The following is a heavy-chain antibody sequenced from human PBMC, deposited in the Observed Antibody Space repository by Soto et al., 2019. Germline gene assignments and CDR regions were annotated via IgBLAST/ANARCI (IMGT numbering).Heavy chain of an antibody. CDR1: GGTFSSYA. D-gene: IGHD3-22*01. Sequence: GASVKVSCKASGGTFSSYAISWVRQAPGQGLEWMGGIIPIFGTANYAQKFQGRVTMTRDTSTSTVYMELSSLRSEDTAVYYCARDSSGYYYFDYWGQGTLVTVSS. CDR2: IIPIFGTA. V-gene: IGHV1-69*05. CDR3: ARDSSGYYYFDY. J-gene: IGHJ4*02.